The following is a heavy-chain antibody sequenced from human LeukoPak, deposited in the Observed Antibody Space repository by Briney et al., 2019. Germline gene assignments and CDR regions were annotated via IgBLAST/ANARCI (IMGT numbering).Heavy chain of an antibody. Sequence: PGGSLRLSCAASGLTFSSYGMHWVRQAPGKGLEWVAFIRYDGSNKYYADSVKGRFTISRDNSKNTLYLHVNSLRPEDTAVYYCAKGLRWFGDFYFNFFDYWGQGILVTVSS. J-gene: IGHJ4*02. CDR2: IRYDGSNK. D-gene: IGHD3-10*01. V-gene: IGHV3-30*02. CDR3: AKGLRWFGDFYFNFFDY. CDR1: GLTFSSYG.